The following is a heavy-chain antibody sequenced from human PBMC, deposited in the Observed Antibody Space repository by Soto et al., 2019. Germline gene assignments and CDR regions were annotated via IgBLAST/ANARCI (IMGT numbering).Heavy chain of an antibody. CDR1: GFTFSSYG. J-gene: IGHJ3*02. D-gene: IGHD3-22*01. CDR2: ISGSGGST. CDR3: ARGLRPCYYESRGSPNPFDI. Sequence: EVQLLESGGGLVQPGGSLRLSCAASGFTFSSYGMSWVRQAPGKGLEWVSAISGSGGSTCYADSVKGRFTISRDNAKNTLYLQMNSLRAEDTAVYYCARGLRPCYYESRGSPNPFDIWGQGRMVTVSS. V-gene: IGHV3-23*01.